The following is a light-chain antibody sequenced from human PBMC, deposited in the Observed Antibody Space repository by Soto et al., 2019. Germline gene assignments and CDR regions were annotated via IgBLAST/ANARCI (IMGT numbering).Light chain of an antibody. CDR1: QDISNY. Sequence: DIQMTQSPSSLSASVGDRVTITCQASQDISNYLNWYQQKPGKPPKLLIYDASNLETGVPSRFSGSGSGTDFTFTISSPQPEDIATYYCQQYDNFPLTFGQGTRLEIK. CDR2: DAS. CDR3: QQYDNFPLT. V-gene: IGKV1-33*01. J-gene: IGKJ5*01.